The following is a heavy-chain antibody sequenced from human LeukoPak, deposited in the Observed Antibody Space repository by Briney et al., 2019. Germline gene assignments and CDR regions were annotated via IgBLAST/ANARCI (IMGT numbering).Heavy chain of an antibody. CDR3: ARGRYYGSGSYYFTFNWFDP. D-gene: IGHD3-10*01. CDR2: IYYSGST. J-gene: IGHJ5*02. Sequence: SETLSLTCIVSGGSISSSSYYWDWIRQPLGKGLGWIGTIYYSGSTYYNPSLKSRVTISVDTSKNQFSLKLSSVTAADTAVYYCARGRYYGSGSYYFTFNWFDPWGQGTLVTVSS. V-gene: IGHV4-39*01. CDR1: GGSISSSSYY.